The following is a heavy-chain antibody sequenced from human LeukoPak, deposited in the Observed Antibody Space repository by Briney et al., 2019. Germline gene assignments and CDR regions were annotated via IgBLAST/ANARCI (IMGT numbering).Heavy chain of an antibody. J-gene: IGHJ4*02. CDR3: ARDDSSSCRNDY. CDR2: ISAYNGNT. V-gene: IGHV1-18*01. D-gene: IGHD6-6*01. CDR1: GGTFSSYA. Sequence: ASVKVSCKASGGTFSSYAIIWVRQAPGQGLEWMGWISAYNGNTNYAQKLQGRVTMTTDTSTSTAYMELRSLRSDDTAVYYCARDDSSSCRNDYWGQGTLVTVSS.